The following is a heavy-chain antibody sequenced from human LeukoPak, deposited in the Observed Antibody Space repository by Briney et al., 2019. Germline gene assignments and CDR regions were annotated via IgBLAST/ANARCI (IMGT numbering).Heavy chain of an antibody. CDR2: ISSSSTYI. J-gene: IGHJ3*02. CDR3: ARNYGGNSYDAFDI. D-gene: IGHD4-23*01. V-gene: IGHV3-21*01. Sequence: GGSLRLSCAASGFTFSSYSMNWVRQAPGKGLEWVSSISSSSTYIYYADSVKGRFTISRDNARNSLYLQMNSLRAEDTAVYYCARNYGGNSYDAFDIWGQGTMVTVSS. CDR1: GFTFSSYS.